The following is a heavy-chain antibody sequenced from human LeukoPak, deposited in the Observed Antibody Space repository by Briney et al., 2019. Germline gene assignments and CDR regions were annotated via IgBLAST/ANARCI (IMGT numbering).Heavy chain of an antibody. J-gene: IGHJ4*02. D-gene: IGHD3-3*01. Sequence: GGSLRLSCAASGFTFSSYSMNWVRQAPGKGLEWVSYISSSSSTIYYADSVKGRFTISRDNAKNSLYLQMNSLRAEDTAVYYCAKLNRNPIWSGFVDYWGEGTLVTVSS. CDR3: AKLNRNPIWSGFVDY. CDR2: ISSSSSTI. V-gene: IGHV3-48*01. CDR1: GFTFSSYS.